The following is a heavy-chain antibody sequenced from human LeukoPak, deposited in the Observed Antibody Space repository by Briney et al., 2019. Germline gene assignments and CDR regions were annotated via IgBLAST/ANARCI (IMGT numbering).Heavy chain of an antibody. CDR3: ASPYSSRWYELCY. CDR1: GFTFSSYS. V-gene: IGHV3-21*01. D-gene: IGHD6-13*01. CDR2: ISSSSYI. Sequence: GGSLRLSCAASGFTFSSYSMNWVRQAPGKGLEWVSSISSSSYIYYADSVKGRFTISRDNAKNSLYLQMNSLRAEDTAVYYCASPYSSRWYELCYWGQGTLVTVSS. J-gene: IGHJ4*02.